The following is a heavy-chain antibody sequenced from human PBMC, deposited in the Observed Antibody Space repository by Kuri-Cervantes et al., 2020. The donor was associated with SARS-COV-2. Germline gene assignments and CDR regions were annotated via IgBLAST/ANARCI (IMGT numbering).Heavy chain of an antibody. CDR2: LKTNSGNT. Sequence: ASVKVSYKAPETTFPNYDINWVRQATGQGLEWMGMLKTNSGNTLYAQIFQDRVTMTRDTSTSTAYMELSRLRSDDTAVYYCASIPTYYYDSSGYYAPDWGQGTLVTVSS. CDR1: ETTFPNYD. J-gene: IGHJ4*02. D-gene: IGHD3-22*01. CDR3: ASIPTYYYDSSGYYAPD. V-gene: IGHV1-8*01.